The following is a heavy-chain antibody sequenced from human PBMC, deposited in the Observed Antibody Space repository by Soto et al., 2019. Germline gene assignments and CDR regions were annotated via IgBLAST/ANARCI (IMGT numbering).Heavy chain of an antibody. V-gene: IGHV1-18*01. D-gene: IGHD1-26*01. J-gene: IGHJ4*02. CDR2: ISAYNGNT. CDR3: ARVPSGGRYYVYFDY. CDR1: GYTFTSYG. Sequence: QVQLVQSGAEVKKPGASVKVSCKASGYTFTSYGISWVRQGPGQGLEWMGWISAYNGNTNYAQKLQGRVTMTTDTPTSTAYLELRSLRSDDTAVYYCARVPSGGRYYVYFDYWGQGTLVTVSS.